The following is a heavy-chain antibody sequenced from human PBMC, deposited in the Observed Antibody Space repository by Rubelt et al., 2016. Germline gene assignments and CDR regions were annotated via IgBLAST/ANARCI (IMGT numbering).Heavy chain of an antibody. Sequence: EVQLAESGGGLVQPGGSLRLSCAASGFTFSAYAMNWVRQAPGKGLEWLSYITRGSDIIHYADSVKGRLTISRDNAKKSLYLQMNSLRVEDTAVYYCASDRVGWGQGTLVTVSS. CDR2: ITRGSDII. CDR1: GFTFSAYA. CDR3: ASDRVG. D-gene: IGHD2-2*01. J-gene: IGHJ4*02. V-gene: IGHV3-48*04.